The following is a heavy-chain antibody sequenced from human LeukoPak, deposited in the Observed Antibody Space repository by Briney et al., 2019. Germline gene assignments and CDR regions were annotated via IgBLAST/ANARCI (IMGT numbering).Heavy chain of an antibody. CDR2: INPNSGGT. D-gene: IGHD3-10*01. Sequence: ASVKVSCKASGYTFTGYYMHWVRQPPGQGLEWMGWINPNSGGTNYAQKFQGWVTMTRDTSISTAYMELSRLRSDDTAVYYCAREARGAALGYGMDVWGKGTTVTVCS. CDR1: GYTFTGYY. CDR3: AREARGAALGYGMDV. J-gene: IGHJ6*04. V-gene: IGHV1-2*04.